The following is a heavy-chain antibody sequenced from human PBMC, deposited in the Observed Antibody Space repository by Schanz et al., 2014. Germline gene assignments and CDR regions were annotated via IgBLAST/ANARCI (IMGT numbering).Heavy chain of an antibody. Sequence: QVQLVQSGAEVKKPGSSMKVSCKASGGTFNSYTINWVRQAPGQGLEWMGRIIPILGIANYAQKFQGRVTITADRSTSTAYMELSGLRSEDTAVYYCAGAFDSSGYYFDYWGQGTLVTVSS. V-gene: IGHV1-69*02. CDR2: IIPILGIA. J-gene: IGHJ4*02. CDR1: GGTFNSYT. D-gene: IGHD3-22*01. CDR3: AGAFDSSGYYFDY.